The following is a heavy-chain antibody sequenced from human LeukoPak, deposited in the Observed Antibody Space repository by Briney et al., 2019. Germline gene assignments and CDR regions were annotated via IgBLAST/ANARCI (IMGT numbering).Heavy chain of an antibody. V-gene: IGHV1-69*13. CDR2: IIPIFGTA. CDR3: TRDPEGTYSGSYQGEWFDP. CDR1: GGTFSSYA. J-gene: IGHJ5*02. D-gene: IGHD1-26*01. Sequence: ASVKVSCKASGGTFSSYAISWVRQAPGQGLEWMGGIIPIFGTANYAQKFQGRVTITADESTSTAYMELSSLRSEDTAVYYCTRDPEGTYSGSYQGEWFDPWGQGTLVAVSS.